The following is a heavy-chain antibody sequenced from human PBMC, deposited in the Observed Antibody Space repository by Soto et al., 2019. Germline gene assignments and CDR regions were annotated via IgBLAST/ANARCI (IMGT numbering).Heavy chain of an antibody. Sequence: EVQLLESGGALVQPGGSLRLACAASGFTFNNFAMSWVRQAPGKGLEWISGITASGSFTYYAASVQGRFTISRDNRKNTLSLQLDSLRGEDTASYYCVKASSRWYYFDYWGPGTLVTVSS. CDR1: GFTFNNFA. J-gene: IGHJ4*02. CDR2: ITASGSFT. V-gene: IGHV3-23*01. D-gene: IGHD6-13*01. CDR3: VKASSRWYYFDY.